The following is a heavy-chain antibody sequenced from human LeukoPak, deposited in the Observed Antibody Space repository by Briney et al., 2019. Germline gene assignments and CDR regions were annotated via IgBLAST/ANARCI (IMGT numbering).Heavy chain of an antibody. CDR1: GFKFDDYG. Sequence: QTGGSLRLSCAASGFKFDDYGMSWVRQVPGKGLEWVSGINWNGGSRGYADSVKGRFTISRDNAKNSVYLQMNSLRSEDTAFYHCARDRCSSTSCYNTPNWFDPWGQGTLVTVSS. CDR3: ARDRCSSTSCYNTPNWFDP. J-gene: IGHJ5*02. D-gene: IGHD2-2*02. CDR2: INWNGGSR. V-gene: IGHV3-20*01.